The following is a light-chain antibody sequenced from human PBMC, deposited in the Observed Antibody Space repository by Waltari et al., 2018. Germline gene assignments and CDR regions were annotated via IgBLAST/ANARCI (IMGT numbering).Light chain of an antibody. CDR3: LQHNTYPRT. CDR2: AAS. J-gene: IGKJ5*01. Sequence: DVQITLSPSSLSASVGHRVTITCRASHAIRNDIGWYQQKPGQAPQRLIFAASNLQSGVPSRFSGSGSGTEFTLTITSLQPEDFATYFCLQHNTYPRTFGQGTRLEIK. CDR1: HAIRND. V-gene: IGKV1-17*01.